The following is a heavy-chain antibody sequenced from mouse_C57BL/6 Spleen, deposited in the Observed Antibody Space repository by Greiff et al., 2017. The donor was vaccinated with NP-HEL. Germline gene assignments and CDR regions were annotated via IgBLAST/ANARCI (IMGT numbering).Heavy chain of an antibody. D-gene: IGHD2-5*01. V-gene: IGHV1-54*01. CDR2: INPGSGGT. CDR3: ARSVDYSNYVLLY. J-gene: IGHJ2*01. Sequence: QVQLKQSGAELVRPGTSVKVSCKASGYAFTNYLIEWVKQRPGQGLEWIGVINPGSGGTNYNEKFKGKATLTADKSSSTAYMHLSSLTSEDSAVYFCARSVDYSNYVLLYWGQGTTLTVSS. CDR1: GYAFTNYL.